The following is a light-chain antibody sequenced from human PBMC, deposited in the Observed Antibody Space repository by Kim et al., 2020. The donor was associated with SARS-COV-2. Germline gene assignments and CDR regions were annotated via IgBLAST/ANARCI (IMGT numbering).Light chain of an antibody. V-gene: IGLV1-44*01. J-gene: IGLJ1*01. Sequence: QSVLTQPPSASGTPGQRVTISCSGSSSDIGSNTVNWYQHLPGTAPKLLIYSNNRRPSGVPDRFSGSKYDTSASLAISGLQSADEADYYCATWDESLNGPYVFGTGTKVTVL. CDR1: SSDIGSNT. CDR3: ATWDESLNGPYV. CDR2: SNN.